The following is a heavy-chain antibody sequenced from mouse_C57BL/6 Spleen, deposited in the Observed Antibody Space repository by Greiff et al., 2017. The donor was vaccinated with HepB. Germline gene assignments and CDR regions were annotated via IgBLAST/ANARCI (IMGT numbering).Heavy chain of an antibody. CDR2: IRNKANGYTT. D-gene: IGHD2-2*01. Sequence: EVMLVESGGGLVQPGGSLSLSCAASGFTFTDYYMSWVRQPPGKALEWLGFIRNKANGYTTEYSASVKGRFTISRDTSQSILYLQMNALRAEDSATYYCARGGYGGAWFAYWGQGTLVTVSA. CDR3: ARGGYGGAWFAY. V-gene: IGHV7-3*01. CDR1: GFTFTDYY. J-gene: IGHJ3*01.